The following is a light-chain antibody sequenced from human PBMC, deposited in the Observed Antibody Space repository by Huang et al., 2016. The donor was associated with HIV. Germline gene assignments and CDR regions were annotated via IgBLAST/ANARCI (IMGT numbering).Light chain of an antibody. Sequence: EIVMTQSLATLSVSPGERTTLSCRASQSVGSNLAWYQQRRGQAPRLLIYAAATRASGTPARFSGSGSGTEFTLTVSSLQSEDFAVYYCQQHNTWPRTFGQGTRV. CDR3: QQHNTWPRT. CDR2: AAA. J-gene: IGKJ1*01. CDR1: QSVGSN. V-gene: IGKV3-15*01.